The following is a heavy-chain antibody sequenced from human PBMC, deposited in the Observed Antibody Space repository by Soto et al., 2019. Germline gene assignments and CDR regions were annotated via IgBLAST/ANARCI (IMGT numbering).Heavy chain of an antibody. V-gene: IGHV1-69*13. Sequence: SVKVSCKASGGTFSSYDISWLRQAPRQGLEWMGGIIPIFGTANYAQKFQGRVTITADESTSTAYMELSSLRSEDTAVYYCAREEPYDSSGYTDNWFDPWGQGTLVTVSS. CDR2: IIPIFGTA. J-gene: IGHJ5*02. D-gene: IGHD3-22*01. CDR3: AREEPYDSSGYTDNWFDP. CDR1: GGTFSSYD.